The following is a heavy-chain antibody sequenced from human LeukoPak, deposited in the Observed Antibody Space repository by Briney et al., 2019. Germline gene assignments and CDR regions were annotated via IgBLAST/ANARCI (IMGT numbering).Heavy chain of an antibody. CDR2: ISSSSSYI. D-gene: IGHD2-2*01. Sequence: PGGSLRLSCAASGFTFSSYSMNWVRQAPGKGLEWVSSISSSSSYIYYADSVKGRFTISRDNAKNSLYLQMNSLRAEDTAVYYCARSHCSSTSCHEMDVWGQGTAVTVSS. CDR1: GFTFSSYS. J-gene: IGHJ6*02. V-gene: IGHV3-21*01. CDR3: ARSHCSSTSCHEMDV.